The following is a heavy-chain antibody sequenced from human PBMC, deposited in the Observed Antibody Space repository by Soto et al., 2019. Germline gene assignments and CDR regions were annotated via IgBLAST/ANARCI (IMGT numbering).Heavy chain of an antibody. CDR1: GGSISSYY. J-gene: IGHJ4*02. D-gene: IGHD3-22*01. V-gene: IGHV4-59*01. CDR3: AREAYYDSSGPLRD. Sequence: SETLSLTCTVSGGSISSYYWSWIRQPPGKGLEWIGYIYYSGSTNYNPSLKSRVTISADTSKNQFSLKLSSVTAADTAVYYCAREAYYDSSGPLRDWGQGTLVTVSS. CDR2: IYYSGST.